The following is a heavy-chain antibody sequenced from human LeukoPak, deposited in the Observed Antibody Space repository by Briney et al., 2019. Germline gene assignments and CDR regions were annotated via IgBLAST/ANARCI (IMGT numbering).Heavy chain of an antibody. CDR2: IRQGGST. CDR3: ARRAPLCYRGYSYGLCYFDY. D-gene: IGHD5-18*01. J-gene: IGHJ4*02. Sequence: PSETLSLTCVVYGGSFTTHYWSWIRQPPGKGLEWIGEIRQGGSTNYNPSLKSRVTISVDTSKNQFSLKLSSVTAADTAVYYCARRAPLCYRGYSYGLCYFDYWGQGTLVTVSS. V-gene: IGHV4-34*01. CDR1: GGSFTTHY.